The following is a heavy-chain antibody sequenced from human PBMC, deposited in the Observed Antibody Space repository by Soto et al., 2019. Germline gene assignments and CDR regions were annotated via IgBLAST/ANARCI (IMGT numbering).Heavy chain of an antibody. J-gene: IGHJ6*02. CDR2: ISPYNGRT. V-gene: IGHV1-18*01. CDR1: GYSFTSYG. CDR3: GRCRTDSYAMDV. D-gene: IGHD5-18*01. Sequence: GASVKVSCKASGYSFTSYGIGWLRQFPGQGPEWMGWISPYNGRTNYAQSVKGRVVMTTDISTNTVYLELRSLRSDDSAIYYCGRCRTDSYAMDVWGQGTTVTVSS.